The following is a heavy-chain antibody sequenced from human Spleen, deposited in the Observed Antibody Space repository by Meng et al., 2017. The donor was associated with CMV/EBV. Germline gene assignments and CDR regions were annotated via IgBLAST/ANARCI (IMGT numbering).Heavy chain of an antibody. CDR1: FTFSSAW. CDR3: ARDKLYCGGDCYPDY. J-gene: IGHJ4*02. D-gene: IGHD2-21*02. CDR2: IKRKFEGETT. Sequence: FTFSSAWMNWVRQAPGKGLEWGGRIKRKFEGETTDYAAPVKGRFSISRDDSKDTLYLQMNSLKTEDTAVYYCARDKLYCGGDCYPDYWGQGTLVTVSS. V-gene: IGHV3-15*07.